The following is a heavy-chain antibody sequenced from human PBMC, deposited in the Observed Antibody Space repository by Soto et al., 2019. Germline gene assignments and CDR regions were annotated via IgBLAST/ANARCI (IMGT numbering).Heavy chain of an antibody. V-gene: IGHV1-2*02. CDR2: INPHSGGT. D-gene: IGHD6-19*01. CDR1: GYNFSGYY. CDR3: ARDGAFRPRSEAGMLHWFFDL. J-gene: IGHJ2*01. Sequence: QEQLVQSGAEVKKPGASVKVSCRASGYNFSGYYLHWVRQAPGQGLEWMGWINPHSGGTNFAQNFEDRVNRYGDKSINTAYMEMSGLRSDDTAVYFGARDGAFRPRSEAGMLHWFFDLWGRGTLVTVSS.